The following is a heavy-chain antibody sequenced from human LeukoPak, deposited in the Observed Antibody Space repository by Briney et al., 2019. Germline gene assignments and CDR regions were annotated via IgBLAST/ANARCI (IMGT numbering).Heavy chain of an antibody. CDR3: ARDYGSGSYYNAGVFDY. V-gene: IGHV3-11*04. D-gene: IGHD3-10*01. CDR2: ISTSGSTM. J-gene: IGHJ4*02. CDR1: GFTFSDYY. Sequence: GGSLRLSCAASGFTFSDYYMIWIRQAPGKGLEWVSYISTSGSTMYYADSVKGRFTISRDNAKNSLYLQMNSLRAEDTAVYYCARDYGSGSYYNAGVFDYWGQGTLVTVSS.